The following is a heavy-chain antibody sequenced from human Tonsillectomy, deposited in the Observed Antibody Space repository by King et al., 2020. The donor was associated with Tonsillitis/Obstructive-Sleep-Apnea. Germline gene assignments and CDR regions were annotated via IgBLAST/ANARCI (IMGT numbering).Heavy chain of an antibody. Sequence: VQLVESGGGLVQPGGSLRLSCAASGFSFSSYAMSWVRQAPGKGLEWVSVISGSGGNTCYADSVKGRIIISRDNSKSTLYLQMNSLRAEDTAVYYCAKAGDCHFWSDSVDPSYFDSWGQGTLVTVSS. V-gene: IGHV3-23*04. CDR3: AKAGDCHFWSDSVDPSYFDS. D-gene: IGHD3-3*02. CDR1: GFSFSSYA. CDR2: ISGSGGNT. J-gene: IGHJ4*02.